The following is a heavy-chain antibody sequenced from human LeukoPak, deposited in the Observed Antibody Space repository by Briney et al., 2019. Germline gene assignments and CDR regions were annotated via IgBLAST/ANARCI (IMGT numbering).Heavy chain of an antibody. CDR1: GFTFSSYA. D-gene: IGHD3-3*01. Sequence: QTGGSLRLSCAASGFTFSSYAMSWVRQAPGKGLEWVSAISGSGGSTYYADSVKGRFTISRDNSKNTLYLQMNSLRAEDTAVYYCLYYDFWSGPTNFDYWGQGTLVTVSS. J-gene: IGHJ4*02. CDR3: LYYDFWSGPTNFDY. V-gene: IGHV3-23*01. CDR2: ISGSGGST.